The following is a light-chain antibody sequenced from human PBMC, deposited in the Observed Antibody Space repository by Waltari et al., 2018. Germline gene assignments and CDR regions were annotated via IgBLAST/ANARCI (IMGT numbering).Light chain of an antibody. Sequence: QSALTQPASVSGSPGQSITISCTGTSSDVGGYNSVSWYQQHPGKAPKLMIYEVSNRPSGVSNRFSGSKSGNTASLTISGLQAEDESDYYGSSYTSSSTLVFGGGTKLTVL. J-gene: IGLJ3*02. CDR2: EVS. CDR3: SSYTSSSTLV. V-gene: IGLV2-14*01. CDR1: SSDVGGYNS.